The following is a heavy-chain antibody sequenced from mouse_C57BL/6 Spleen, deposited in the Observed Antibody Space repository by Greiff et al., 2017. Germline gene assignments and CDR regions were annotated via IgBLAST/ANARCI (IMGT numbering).Heavy chain of an antibody. V-gene: IGHV1-52*01. CDR2: IDPSASET. J-gene: IGHJ1*03. CDR3: ARRAYYGSSYGRYFDV. D-gene: IGHD1-1*01. CDR1: GYTFTSYW. Sequence: QVQLQQPGAELVRPGSSVKLSCKASGYTFTSYWMHWVKQRPIQGLEWIGNIDPSASETPYTQKFKDKATLTVDKSSSPAYMQLSSLTSEDSAVYYCARRAYYGSSYGRYFDVWGKGTTVTVSS.